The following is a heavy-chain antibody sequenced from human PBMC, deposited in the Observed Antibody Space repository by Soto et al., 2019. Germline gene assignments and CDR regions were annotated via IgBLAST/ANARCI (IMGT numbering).Heavy chain of an antibody. CDR1: GYTFTSYG. Sequence: GASVKVSCKASGYTFTSYGISWVRQAPGQGLEWMGWISSYNGNTNYAQKVQGRVTMATDSSTSTTYMELRSLRSDDTAVYYCARGPRYCSSTSCFSGVTCFDPWRQGTLVTVSS. J-gene: IGHJ5*02. CDR3: ARGPRYCSSTSCFSGVTCFDP. CDR2: ISSYNGNT. V-gene: IGHV1-18*04. D-gene: IGHD2-2*01.